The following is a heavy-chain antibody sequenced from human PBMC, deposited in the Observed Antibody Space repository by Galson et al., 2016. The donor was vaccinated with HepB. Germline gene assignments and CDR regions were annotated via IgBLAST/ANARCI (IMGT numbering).Heavy chain of an antibody. V-gene: IGHV1-58*01. CDR2: IVVDSGNT. CDR3: AAGAPGRNYDYVWGSYRYSAVDI. J-gene: IGHJ3*02. Sequence: SVKVSCKASGFTFTNSAVQWVRQARGQRLEWIGWIVVDSGNTNYTQKFQERVTITRDMSTSTAYMELSSLTSEDTAVYYCAAGAPGRNYDYVWGSYRYSAVDIWGQETMVTVSS. CDR1: GFTFTNSA. D-gene: IGHD3-16*02.